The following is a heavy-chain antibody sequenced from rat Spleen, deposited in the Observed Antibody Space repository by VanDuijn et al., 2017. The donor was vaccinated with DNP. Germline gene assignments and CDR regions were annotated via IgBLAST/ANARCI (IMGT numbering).Heavy chain of an antibody. CDR2: ISYDGGST. V-gene: IGHV5-22*01. D-gene: IGHD5-1*01. CDR3: ARKLGGFDY. Sequence: EVQLVESGGGLVQPGRSLKLSCAASGFTFSDYYMAWVRQAPTKGLEWVAYISYDGGSTYYGDSVKGRFTISRDNAKSTLYLQMNSLRSEDMATYYCARKLGGFDYWGQGVMVTVSS. CDR1: GFTFSDYY. J-gene: IGHJ2*01.